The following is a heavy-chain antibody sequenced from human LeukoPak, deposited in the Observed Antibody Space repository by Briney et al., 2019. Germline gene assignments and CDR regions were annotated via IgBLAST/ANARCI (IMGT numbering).Heavy chain of an antibody. CDR2: ISPDSGRT. Sequence: GASVKVSCKASGYTFTDYYMHWVRQAPGQGLEWIGWISPDSGRTGFAQKFQGRVTMTRDTSISTAYMELSRLGYDDTAVYYCAIIAVAGTSYYYYYMDVWGKGTTVTVSS. CDR1: GYTFTDYY. D-gene: IGHD6-19*01. J-gene: IGHJ6*03. CDR3: AIIAVAGTSYYYYYMDV. V-gene: IGHV1-2*02.